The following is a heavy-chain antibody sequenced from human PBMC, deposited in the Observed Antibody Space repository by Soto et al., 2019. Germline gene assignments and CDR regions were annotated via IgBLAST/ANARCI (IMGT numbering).Heavy chain of an antibody. CDR2: ISPNSGAT. J-gene: IGHJ1*01. CDR1: GYTFSDYY. Sequence: ASVKVSCKASGYTFSDYYLHWVRQAPGQGLEWMGWISPNSGATEYAPKFQGRVTMTTDTSISTAFLKLASLRPDDTAIYYCARGTRTQLWLTFAHWGQGTLVTVSS. CDR3: ARGTRTQLWLTFAH. D-gene: IGHD2-21*01. V-gene: IGHV1-2*02.